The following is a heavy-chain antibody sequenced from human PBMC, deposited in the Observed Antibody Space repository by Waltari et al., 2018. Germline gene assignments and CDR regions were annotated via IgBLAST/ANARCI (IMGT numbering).Heavy chain of an antibody. CDR1: GGSISRPYF. J-gene: IGHJ4*02. D-gene: IGHD5-12*01. CDR3: ARGGGGYDKYYFDY. V-gene: IGHV4-30-4*01. Sequence: QVPLQESGPGPVKPSQTLTLTCNVSGGSISRPYFWSWIRQSPGKGLEWIGYVYQSGSTLYNPTLNNRVTMSVDRSKNQFSLRLTSLTAADTAVYFCARGGGGYDKYYFDYWGPGTLVTVSS. CDR2: VYQSGST.